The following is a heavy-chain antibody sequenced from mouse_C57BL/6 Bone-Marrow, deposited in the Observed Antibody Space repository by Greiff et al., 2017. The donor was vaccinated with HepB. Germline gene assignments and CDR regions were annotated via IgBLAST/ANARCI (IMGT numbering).Heavy chain of an antibody. Sequence: QVQLQQPGAELVKPGASVKLSCKASGYTFTSYWLHWVKQRPGQGLGWIGMIHPNRGSTNYNEKFKSKATLTVDKSSSLAYLQLSSLTSEASAVYYCARSLLYWYFYVWGTGTTVTVSS. CDR1: GYTFTSYW. CDR3: ARSLLYWYFYV. V-gene: IGHV1-64*01. D-gene: IGHD2-10*01. J-gene: IGHJ1*03. CDR2: IHPNRGST.